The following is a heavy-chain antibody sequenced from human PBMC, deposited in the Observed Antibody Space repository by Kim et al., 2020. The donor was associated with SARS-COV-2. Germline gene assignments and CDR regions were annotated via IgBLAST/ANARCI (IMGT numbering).Heavy chain of an antibody. CDR1: GFTFSSYA. Sequence: GGSLRLSCAASGFTFSSYAMSWVRQAPGKGLEWVSAISGSGGSTYYADSVKGRFTISRDNSKNTLYLQMNSLRAEDTAVYYCAKVGLGFDCSSTSCYISVIDYWGQGTLVTVSS. J-gene: IGHJ4*02. D-gene: IGHD2-2*02. V-gene: IGHV3-23*01. CDR3: AKVGLGFDCSSTSCYISVIDY. CDR2: ISGSGGST.